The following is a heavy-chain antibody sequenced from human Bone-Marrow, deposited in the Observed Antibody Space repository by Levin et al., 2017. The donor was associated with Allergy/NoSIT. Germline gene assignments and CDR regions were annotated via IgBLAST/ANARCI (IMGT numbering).Heavy chain of an antibody. Sequence: SQTLSLTCTVSGGSISSGGYYWSWIRQHPGKGLEWIGYIYYSGSTYYNPSLKSRVTISVDTSKNQFSLKLSSVTAADTAVYYCARVFDSSGWYYYYMDVWGKGTTVTVSS. CDR3: ARVFDSSGWYYYYMDV. V-gene: IGHV4-31*03. D-gene: IGHD6-19*01. CDR2: IYYSGST. CDR1: GGSISSGGYY. J-gene: IGHJ6*03.